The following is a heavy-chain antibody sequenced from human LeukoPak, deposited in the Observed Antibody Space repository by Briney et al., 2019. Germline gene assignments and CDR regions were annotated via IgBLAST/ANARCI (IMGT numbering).Heavy chain of an antibody. CDR3: ARRAAAGRCSDY. J-gene: IGHJ4*02. V-gene: IGHV3-11*01. Sequence: PGGSLRLSCAVSGFTFSDYYMSWIRQAPGKGLEWVSYISSCGSTISHADSVKGRFTISRDNAENSLYLQMNSLRAEDTAVYYCARRAAAGRCSDYWGQGTLVTVSS. CDR2: ISSCGSTI. D-gene: IGHD6-13*01. CDR1: GFTFSDYY.